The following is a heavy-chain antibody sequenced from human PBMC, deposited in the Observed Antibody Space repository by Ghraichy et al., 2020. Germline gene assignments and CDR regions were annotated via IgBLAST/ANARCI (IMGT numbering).Heavy chain of an antibody. CDR1: GGSFSGYY. D-gene: IGHD3-9*01. Sequence: SETLSLTCAVYGGSFSGYYWSWIRQPPGKGLEWIGEINHSGSTNYNPSLKSRVTISVDTSKNQFSLKLSSVTAADTAVYYCARGLILRYFDWKGSGWFDPWGQGTLVTVSS. J-gene: IGHJ5*02. CDR2: INHSGST. CDR3: ARGLILRYFDWKGSGWFDP. V-gene: IGHV4-34*01.